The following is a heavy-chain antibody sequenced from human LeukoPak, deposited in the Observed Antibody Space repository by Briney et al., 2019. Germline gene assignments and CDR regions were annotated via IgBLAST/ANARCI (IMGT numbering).Heavy chain of an antibody. CDR1: GFTFSSYG. D-gene: IGHD3-3*01. V-gene: IGHV3-30*02. J-gene: IGHJ3*02. Sequence: GGSLRLSCAASGFTFSSYGMHWVRQAPGKGLEWVAFIRYGGSNKYYADSVKGRFTISRDNSKNTLYLQMNSLRAEDTAVYYCAGFDDFWSGYTPQGAFDIWGQGTMVTVSS. CDR3: AGFDDFWSGYTPQGAFDI. CDR2: IRYGGSNK.